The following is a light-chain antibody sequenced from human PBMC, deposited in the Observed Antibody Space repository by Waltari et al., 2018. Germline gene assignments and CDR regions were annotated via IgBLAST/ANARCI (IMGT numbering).Light chain of an antibody. CDR1: SSNIGKNA. V-gene: IGLV1-36*01. CDR2: YDD. J-gene: IGLJ2*01. CDR3: AVWDDSLNGVV. Sequence: QSVLTQPPSVSQAPRQRVTISCSGSSSNIGKNAVNWYQQLPGKAPKLLIYYDDLLPSGVSDRFAGYTSGTSASLAVSGLQSEDEAYYYCAVWDDSLNGVVFGGGTKLTVL.